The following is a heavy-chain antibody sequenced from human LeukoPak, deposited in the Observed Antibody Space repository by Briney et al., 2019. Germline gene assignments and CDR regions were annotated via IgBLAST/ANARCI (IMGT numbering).Heavy chain of an antibody. CDR3: ARGLRRSYPDGGFDY. V-gene: IGHV3-30-3*01. CDR1: GFTFSSYA. Sequence: PGGSLRLSCAASGFTFSSYAMHWVRQAPGKGLEWVAVISYDGSNKYYADSVKGRFTISRDNPKNTLYLQMNSLRAEDTAVYYCARGLRRSYPDGGFDYWGQGTLVTVSS. D-gene: IGHD1-26*01. CDR2: ISYDGSNK. J-gene: IGHJ4*02.